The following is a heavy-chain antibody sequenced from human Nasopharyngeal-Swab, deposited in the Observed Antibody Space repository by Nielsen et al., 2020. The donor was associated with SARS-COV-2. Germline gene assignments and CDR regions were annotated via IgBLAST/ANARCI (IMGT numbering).Heavy chain of an antibody. D-gene: IGHD3-16*02. CDR2: IRSKAYGGTT. V-gene: IGHV3-49*02. Sequence: VRQMPGKGLEWVGFIRSKAYGGTTEYAASVKGRFTISRDDSKSIAYLQMNSLKTEDTAVYYCTRALYDYVWGSYRYGFDYWGQGTLVTVSS. J-gene: IGHJ4*02. CDR3: TRALYDYVWGSYRYGFDY.